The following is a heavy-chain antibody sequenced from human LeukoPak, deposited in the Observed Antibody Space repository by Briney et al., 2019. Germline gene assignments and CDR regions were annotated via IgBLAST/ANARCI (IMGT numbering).Heavy chain of an antibody. D-gene: IGHD5-12*01. CDR3: AKNGWLRSSGLWGDY. CDR1: GFTFSSYA. J-gene: IGHJ4*02. CDR2: FSGGDGSP. V-gene: IGHV3-23*01. Sequence: GGSLRLSCVASGFTFSSYAMTWFRQAPGKGLEWVSSFSGGDGSPNHADSVKGRFTISRDNSKGTLYLQMNSLRAEDTAIYYCAKNGWLRSSGLWGDYWGQGALVTVSS.